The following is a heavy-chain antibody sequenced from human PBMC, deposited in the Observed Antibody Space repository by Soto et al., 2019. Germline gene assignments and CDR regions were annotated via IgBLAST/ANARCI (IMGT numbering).Heavy chain of an antibody. Sequence: GGSLRLSCAASGCTFSSYAMSWVRQAPGKGLEWVSAISGSGGTTYYADSVKGRFTISRDNSKNTLYLQMNSLRAEDTAVYYCAKAGSYASGSYYPTYLDYWGQGTLVTVSS. V-gene: IGHV3-23*01. J-gene: IGHJ4*02. D-gene: IGHD3-10*01. CDR3: AKAGSYASGSYYPTYLDY. CDR2: ISGSGGTT. CDR1: GCTFSSYA.